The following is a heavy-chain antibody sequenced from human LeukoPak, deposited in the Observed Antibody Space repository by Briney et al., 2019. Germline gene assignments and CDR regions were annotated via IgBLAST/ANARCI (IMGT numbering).Heavy chain of an antibody. D-gene: IGHD2-2*01. V-gene: IGHV4-4*07. Sequence: SETLSLTYTVSGGSISSYYWSWIRQPAGKGLEWIGRIYTSGSTNYNPSLKSRVTMSVDTSKNQFSLKLSSVTAADTAVYYCARGRLYCSSTSCSDAFDFWGQGTMVTVSS. CDR3: ARGRLYCSSTSCSDAFDF. CDR2: IYTSGST. CDR1: GGSISSYY. J-gene: IGHJ3*01.